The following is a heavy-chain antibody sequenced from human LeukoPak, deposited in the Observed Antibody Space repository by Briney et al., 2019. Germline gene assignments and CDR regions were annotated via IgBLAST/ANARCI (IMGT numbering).Heavy chain of an antibody. D-gene: IGHD1-1*01. CDR1: GGSISSYY. CDR3: ARVTGTAFNAGVDDAFDI. V-gene: IGHV4-59*01. Sequence: SETLSLTCTVSGGSISSYYWVWIRQPPGKGLEWIGYIYYSGSTNYNPSLKSRVTISVDTSKNQFSLKLSSVTAADTAVYYCARVTGTAFNAGVDDAFDIWGQGTMVTVSS. J-gene: IGHJ3*02. CDR2: IYYSGST.